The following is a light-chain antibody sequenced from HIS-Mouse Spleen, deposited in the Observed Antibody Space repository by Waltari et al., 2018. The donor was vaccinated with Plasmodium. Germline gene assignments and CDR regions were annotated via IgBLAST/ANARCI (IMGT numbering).Light chain of an antibody. CDR2: DDS. CDR3: QVWDSSSDHVV. Sequence: SYVLTQPPSVSVAPGKTARITCGGNNIGSKSVHWYQQKPGQAPVLVVYDDSDRPSGMPERLSGSNAGNTATLTISRVEAGEEADYYCQVWDSSSDHVVFGGGTKLTVL. J-gene: IGLJ2*01. CDR1: NIGSKS. V-gene: IGLV3-21*03.